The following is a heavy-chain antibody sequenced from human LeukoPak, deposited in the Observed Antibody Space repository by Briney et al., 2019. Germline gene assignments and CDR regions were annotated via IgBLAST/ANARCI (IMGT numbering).Heavy chain of an antibody. J-gene: IGHJ4*02. Sequence: XNPNSGGTNYAQKFQGWVTMTRDTSISTAYMELSRLRSDDTAVYYCARAPTSGDSSGRFDYWGQGTLVTVSS. CDR3: ARAPTSGDSSGRFDY. D-gene: IGHD6-19*01. V-gene: IGHV1-2*04. CDR2: XNPNSGGT.